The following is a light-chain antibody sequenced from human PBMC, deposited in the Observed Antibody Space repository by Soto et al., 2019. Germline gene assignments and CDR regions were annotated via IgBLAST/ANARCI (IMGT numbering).Light chain of an antibody. V-gene: IGKV3-15*01. CDR2: DAS. CDR3: QQYIRRPLS. J-gene: IGKJ5*01. CDR1: QDVTNS. Sequence: VMTQSPATLSLSPGEGVTLSCRAAQDVTNSVAWYQQKSGQAPRLLIYDASARASGVSARFSGSGSGTDFTLTISGLQAEDFAVYFCQQYIRRPLSFGQGTRLEIK.